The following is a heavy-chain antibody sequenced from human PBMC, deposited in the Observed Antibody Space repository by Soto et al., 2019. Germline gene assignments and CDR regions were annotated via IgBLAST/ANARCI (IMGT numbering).Heavy chain of an antibody. V-gene: IGHV3-11*01. CDR3: ARVDCSGGSCQSRSLDY. CDR2: ISRRGGTI. CDR1: GFTFSDYY. J-gene: IGHJ4*02. D-gene: IGHD2-15*01. Sequence: QVQLVESGGGLVKPGGSLRLSCEASGFTFSDYYMTWIRQAPGKGLEWVSYISRRGGTIYYADSVKGRFAISRDNAKNSLHLQMSSLRDEDTAVYYCARVDCSGGSCQSRSLDYWGQGTLVTVSS.